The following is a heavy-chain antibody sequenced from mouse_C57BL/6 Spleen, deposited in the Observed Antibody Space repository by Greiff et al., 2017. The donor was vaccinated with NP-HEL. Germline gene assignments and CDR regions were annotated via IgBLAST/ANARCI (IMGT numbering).Heavy chain of an antibody. CDR3: TFFPMDY. CDR2: IDPENGDT. J-gene: IGHJ4*01. Sequence: DVQLQESGAELVRPGASVKLSCTASGFNIKDDYMHWVKQRPEQGLEWIGWIDPENGDTEYASKFQGKATITADTSSNTAYLQLSSLTSEDTAVYYCTFFPMDYWGQGTSVTVSS. V-gene: IGHV14-4*01. CDR1: GFNIKDDY.